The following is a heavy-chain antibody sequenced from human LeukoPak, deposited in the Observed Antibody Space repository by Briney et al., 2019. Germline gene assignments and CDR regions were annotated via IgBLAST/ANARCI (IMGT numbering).Heavy chain of an antibody. D-gene: IGHD3-22*01. J-gene: IGHJ3*02. CDR1: GFTFSSYE. V-gene: IGHV3-48*03. Sequence: PGGFLRLSCAASGFTFSSYEMNWVRQAPGKGLEWVSYISSSGSTIYYADSVKGRFTISRDNAKNSLYLQMNSLRAEDTAVYYCASNYYLDAFDIWGQGTMVTVSS. CDR2: ISSSGSTI. CDR3: ASNYYLDAFDI.